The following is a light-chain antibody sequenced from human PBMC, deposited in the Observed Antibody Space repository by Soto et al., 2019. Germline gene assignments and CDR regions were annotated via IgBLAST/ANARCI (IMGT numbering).Light chain of an antibody. Sequence: QSVLTQPPSASGTPGQRVTISCSGSNSNIGNNFAYWYQQLPGTAPKLLIYRNDQRPSGVPDRISGSKSGTSASLAISGLRSEDEADYYCAAWDDSLSGVVFGGGT. CDR2: RND. CDR1: NSNIGNNF. V-gene: IGLV1-47*01. CDR3: AAWDDSLSGVV. J-gene: IGLJ2*01.